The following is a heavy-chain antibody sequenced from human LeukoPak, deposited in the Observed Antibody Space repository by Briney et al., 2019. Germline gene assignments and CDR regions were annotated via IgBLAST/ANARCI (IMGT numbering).Heavy chain of an antibody. J-gene: IGHJ4*02. V-gene: IGHV3-30*02. CDR1: GFIFSSYG. CDR2: IRYDGRNK. Sequence: GGSLRLSCAASGFIFSSYGMHWVRQAPGKGLEWVAFIRYDGRNKYYADSVKGRFTISRDNSKNTLYLQMNSLRGEDTAVYYCAKDSLRERIVGSTTRGVNDYWGQGTRSPSPQ. CDR3: AKDSLRERIVGSTTRGVNDY. D-gene: IGHD1-26*01.